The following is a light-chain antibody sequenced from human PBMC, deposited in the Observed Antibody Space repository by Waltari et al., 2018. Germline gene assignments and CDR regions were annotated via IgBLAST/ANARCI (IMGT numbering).Light chain of an antibody. J-gene: IGKJ2*01. CDR3: QQYDTSPGT. CDR2: GAL. V-gene: IGKV3-20*01. CDR1: QSLKVAY. Sequence: EIVLTQSPGTLSLSPGEKAILSCRVSQSLKVAYVAWYQQKSGQAPRLLIYGALYRAADIPDRFSGSGSGTDFTLTITRLEPEDFAVYYCQQYDTSPGTFGQGTKLEMK.